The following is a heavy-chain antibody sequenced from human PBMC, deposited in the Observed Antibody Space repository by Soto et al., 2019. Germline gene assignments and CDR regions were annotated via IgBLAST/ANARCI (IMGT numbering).Heavy chain of an antibody. Sequence: QVHLQESGPRLVKPSQTLSLTCTVSGASISSGGFYWSWFRQLPGRGLGWIRYTYYTGTTDYNPSLKGRVTIATDTSVTQCSLSLSSVTAADTAVYYCESGAYGDYAFWGQGTL. V-gene: IGHV4-31*03. CDR1: GASISSGGFY. J-gene: IGHJ4*02. D-gene: IGHD4-17*01. CDR2: TYYTGTT. CDR3: ESGAYGDYAF.